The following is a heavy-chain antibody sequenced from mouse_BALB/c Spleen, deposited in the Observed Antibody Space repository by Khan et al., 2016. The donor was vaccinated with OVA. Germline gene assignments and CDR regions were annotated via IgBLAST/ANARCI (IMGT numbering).Heavy chain of an antibody. V-gene: IGHV1-80*01. Sequence: QMQLEESGAELVRPGSSVKIFCKASGYVFSSYWMNWVKQRPGQGLEWIGQIYPGDGDTNYNGKFKDKATLTADKSSNTAYMQLSSLTSEDSAVYFCARSGYDYFAYWGQGTLVTVSA. D-gene: IGHD2-14*01. CDR2: IYPGDGDT. CDR3: ARSGYDYFAY. J-gene: IGHJ3*01. CDR1: GYVFSSYW.